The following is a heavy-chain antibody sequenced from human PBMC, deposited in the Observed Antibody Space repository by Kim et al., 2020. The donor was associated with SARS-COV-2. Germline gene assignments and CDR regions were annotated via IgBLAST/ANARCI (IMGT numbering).Heavy chain of an antibody. CDR3: ARGSFQQGFDP. J-gene: IGHJ5*02. V-gene: IGHV3-74*01. CDR1: GFTFSSYW. Sequence: GGSLRLSSEASGFTFSSYWMNWVRQGPGKGLVWVSRIKGDGSDTHYADFVKGRFTISRDNAKNTLHLQLNSLGVEDTATYYCARGSFQQGFDPWGQGTLVTVSS. D-gene: IGHD6-13*01. CDR2: IKGDGSDT.